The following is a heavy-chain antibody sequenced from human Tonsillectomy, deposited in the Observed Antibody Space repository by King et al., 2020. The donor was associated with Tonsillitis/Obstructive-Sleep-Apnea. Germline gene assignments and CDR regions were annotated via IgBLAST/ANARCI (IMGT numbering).Heavy chain of an antibody. Sequence: VQLVESGGGVVQPGRSLRLSCAASGFTFSSYGMHWVRQAPGKGLEWVAVIWYDGSNKYYADSVNGRFTISRENSKNTLYLQMNSLRAEDTAVYYCARDRVDCSSTSFYAALWFDPWGQGTLVTVSS. J-gene: IGHJ5*02. V-gene: IGHV3-33*01. CDR3: ARDRVDCSSTSFYAALWFDP. CDR2: IWYDGSNK. D-gene: IGHD2-2*01. CDR1: GFTFSSYG.